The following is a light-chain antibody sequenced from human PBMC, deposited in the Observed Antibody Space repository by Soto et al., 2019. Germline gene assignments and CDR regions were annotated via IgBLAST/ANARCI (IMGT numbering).Light chain of an antibody. Sequence: ETVLTQSPGTLSLSPGERATLSCRASQSVSSNYLAWYQHIPGQAPRHLIYGASTRATGIPDRFSGSGSGPAFSLPISGLAHADCAVYYCQQFDSSLPSWTFGQGAKVE. V-gene: IGKV3-20*01. J-gene: IGKJ1*01. CDR1: QSVSSNY. CDR2: GAS. CDR3: QQFDSSLPSWT.